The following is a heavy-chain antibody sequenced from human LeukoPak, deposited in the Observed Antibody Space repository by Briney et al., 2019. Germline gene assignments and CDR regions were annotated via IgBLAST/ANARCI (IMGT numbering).Heavy chain of an antibody. J-gene: IGHJ3*02. CDR1: GWSFSGYY. CDR3: AREGRRILSGYYQAPGAFDI. D-gene: IGHD3-9*01. Sequence: SETLSLTCAVYGWSFSGYYWSWVRQPPGKGLEWIGEINHSGSTNYNPSLKSRLTISVDTSKNQFSLKLSSVTAADTGVYYCAREGRRILSGYYQAPGAFDIWGQGTMVTVSS. CDR2: INHSGST. V-gene: IGHV4-34*01.